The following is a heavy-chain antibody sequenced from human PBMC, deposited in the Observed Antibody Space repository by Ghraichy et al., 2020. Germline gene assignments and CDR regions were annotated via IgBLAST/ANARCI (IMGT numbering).Heavy chain of an antibody. Sequence: SETLSLTCTVSGGSISSGDYYWSWIRQPPGKDLEWIGYIYYSGSTYYNPSLKSRVTISVATSKNQFSLRLSSVTAADTAVYYCARGRLVRNWFDPWGQGTLVTVSS. CDR2: IYYSGST. CDR3: ARGRLVRNWFDP. J-gene: IGHJ5*02. CDR1: GGSISSGDYY. D-gene: IGHD6-19*01. V-gene: IGHV4-30-4*01.